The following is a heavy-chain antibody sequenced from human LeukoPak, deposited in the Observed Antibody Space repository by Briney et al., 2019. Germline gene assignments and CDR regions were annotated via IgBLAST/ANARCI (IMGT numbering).Heavy chain of an antibody. J-gene: IGHJ4*02. CDR2: ISGSGGST. Sequence: PGGSLRLSCAASGFTFSSYAMSWVRQAPGKGLEWVSAISGSGGSTYYADSVKGRFTISRDNSKNTLYLQMNSLRAEDTAVYYCAKSERVVVVAATLNWGQGTLATVSS. CDR1: GFTFSSYA. D-gene: IGHD2-15*01. V-gene: IGHV3-23*01. CDR3: AKSERVVVVAATLN.